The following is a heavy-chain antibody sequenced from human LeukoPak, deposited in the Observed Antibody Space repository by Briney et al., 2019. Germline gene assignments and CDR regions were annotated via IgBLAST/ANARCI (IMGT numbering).Heavy chain of an antibody. V-gene: IGHV3-21*01. J-gene: IGHJ4*02. CDR3: ASVASIAVAGTEVDY. CDR1: GFTFSSYE. D-gene: IGHD6-19*01. CDR2: ISSSSSYI. Sequence: GGSLRLSCAASGFTFSSYEMNWVRQAPGKGLEWVSSISSSSSYIYYADSVKGRFTISRDNAKNSLYLQMNSLRAEDTAVYYCASVASIAVAGTEVDYWGQGTLVTVSS.